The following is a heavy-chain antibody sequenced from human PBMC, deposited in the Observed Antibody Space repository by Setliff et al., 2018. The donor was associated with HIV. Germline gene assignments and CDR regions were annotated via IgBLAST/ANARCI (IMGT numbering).Heavy chain of an antibody. CDR2: IIPMYGPA. V-gene: IGHV1-69*13. J-gene: IGHJ4*02. D-gene: IGHD3-16*02. CDR1: GVTFSNCS. Sequence: SVKVSCKASGVTFSNCSISWVRQAPGQGLEWMGGIIPMYGPAHYAQKFQGRVTITADESTTTAYMELTNLRSDDTAVYYCARDLGVSYRHYIKGNYFDNWGQGTLVTVSS. CDR3: ARDLGVSYRHYIKGNYFDN.